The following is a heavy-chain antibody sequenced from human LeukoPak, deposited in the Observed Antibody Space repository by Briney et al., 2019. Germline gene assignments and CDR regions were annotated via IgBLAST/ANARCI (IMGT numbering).Heavy chain of an antibody. D-gene: IGHD3-3*01. CDR2: MNPNSGNT. V-gene: IGHV1-8*01. J-gene: IGHJ6*02. CDR1: GYTFTSYD. Sequence: VASVKVSCKASGYTFTSYDINWVRQATGQGLEWMGWMNPNSGNTGYAQKFQGRVTMTRNTSISTAYMELRSLRSDDTAVYYCARDQRYDFWSGFLSYYYGMDVWGQGTTVTVSS. CDR3: ARDQRYDFWSGFLSYYYGMDV.